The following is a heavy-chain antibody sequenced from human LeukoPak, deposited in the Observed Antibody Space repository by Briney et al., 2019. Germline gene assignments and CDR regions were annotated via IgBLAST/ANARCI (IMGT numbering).Heavy chain of an antibody. CDR1: GFTFSGSA. Sequence: GGSLRLSCAASGFTFSGSAMHWVRQASGKGLEWVGRIRSKANSYATAYAASVKGRFTISRDDSKNTAYLQMNSLKTEDTAVYYCTSQVIRTSGRVVAAGFDPWGQGTLVTVSS. V-gene: IGHV3-73*01. J-gene: IGHJ5*02. D-gene: IGHD2-15*01. CDR2: IRSKANSYAT. CDR3: TSQVIRTSGRVVAAGFDP.